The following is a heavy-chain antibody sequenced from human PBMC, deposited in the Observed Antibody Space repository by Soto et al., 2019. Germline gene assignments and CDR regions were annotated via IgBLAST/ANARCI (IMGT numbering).Heavy chain of an antibody. CDR3: ARTYYDFWSGPTVSRGSHFDY. D-gene: IGHD3-3*01. Sequence: GGSLRLSCAASGFTFSSYGMHWVRQAPGKGLEWVAVIWYDGSNKYYADSVKGRFTISRDNSKNTLYLQMNSLRAEDTAVYYCARTYYDFWSGPTVSRGSHFDYWGQGTLVTVSS. J-gene: IGHJ4*02. CDR1: GFTFSSYG. CDR2: IWYDGSNK. V-gene: IGHV3-33*01.